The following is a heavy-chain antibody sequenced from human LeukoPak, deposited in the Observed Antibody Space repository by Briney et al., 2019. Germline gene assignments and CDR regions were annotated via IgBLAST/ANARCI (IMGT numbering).Heavy chain of an antibody. CDR2: IKEDGSEK. J-gene: IGHJ4*02. CDR3: ARDIPQGLSYFDY. V-gene: IGHV3-7*04. D-gene: IGHD2-2*02. CDR1: GFTFSNYW. Sequence: PGGSLRLSCGASGFTFSNYWMSWVRQVPGKGLEWVANIKEDGSEKNYVDSAKGRFTISRDNAKDSLYLQMNSLRAEDTAVYYCARDIPQGLSYFDYWGQGTLVTVSS.